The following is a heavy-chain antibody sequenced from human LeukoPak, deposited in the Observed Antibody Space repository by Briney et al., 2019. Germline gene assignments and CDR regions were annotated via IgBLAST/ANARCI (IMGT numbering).Heavy chain of an antibody. J-gene: IGHJ2*01. V-gene: IGHV1-2*02. CDR2: INPNSGVT. D-gene: IGHD1-26*01. CDR1: VYTFTVYY. Sequence: ASVTVSYTASVYTFTVYYLHWVRQAPGQGREGMGWINPNSGVTSSEQRLQGRVTITRDTSISTAYMELSRLRSDDTAVYYCAVSGIYFSHFDLWGRGTLVTVSS. CDR3: AVSGIYFSHFDL.